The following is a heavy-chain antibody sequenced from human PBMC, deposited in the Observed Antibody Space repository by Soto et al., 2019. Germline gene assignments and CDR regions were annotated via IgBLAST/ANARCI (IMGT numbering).Heavy chain of an antibody. CDR3: ARAPGVMIVLLAYYFDY. V-gene: IGHV3-7*04. CDR1: GFTFSSYG. CDR2: IKRDGSEE. Sequence: HPGGSLRFSCAASGFTFSSYGMSWVRQAPGKGLEWVANIKRDGSEENDVDSVKGRFTISRDTAQDSLYLQMTSLRAEDTAVDYCARAPGVMIVLLAYYFDYWRQGPLVNLS. D-gene: IGHD3-22*01. J-gene: IGHJ4*02.